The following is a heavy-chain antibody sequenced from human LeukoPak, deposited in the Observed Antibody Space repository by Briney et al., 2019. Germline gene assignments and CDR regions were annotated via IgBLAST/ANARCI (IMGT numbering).Heavy chain of an antibody. Sequence: PGGSLRLSCAASGFTFSSYAMHWVRQAPGKGLEWVSVIYSGGSIYYADSVKGRFTISRDNSKNTLYLQMNSLRGEDTAVYYCARDNIAVAGTDYWGQGTLVTVSS. V-gene: IGHV3-NL1*01. CDR2: IYSGGSI. D-gene: IGHD6-19*01. CDR1: GFTFSSYA. CDR3: ARDNIAVAGTDY. J-gene: IGHJ4*02.